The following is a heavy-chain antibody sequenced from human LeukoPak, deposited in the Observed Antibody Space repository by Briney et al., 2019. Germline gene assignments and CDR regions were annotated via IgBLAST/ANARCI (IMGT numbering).Heavy chain of an antibody. D-gene: IGHD5-12*01. Sequence: SETLSLTCAVYGGSFSDYYWSWIRQSPGKGLEWIGEINHSGTTHYNPSLKSRVTISVDTSKNQFSLKLSSVTAADTAVFYCARVAYSGYDYRGYFDYWGQGTLVTVSS. CDR2: INHSGTT. J-gene: IGHJ4*02. V-gene: IGHV4-34*01. CDR1: GGSFSDYY. CDR3: ARVAYSGYDYRGYFDY.